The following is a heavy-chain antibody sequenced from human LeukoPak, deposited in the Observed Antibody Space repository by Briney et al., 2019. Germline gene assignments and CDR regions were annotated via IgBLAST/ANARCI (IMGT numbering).Heavy chain of an antibody. CDR2: ISAYNGNT. J-gene: IGHJ3*02. CDR3: ARDIVVVPAATYRAPDAFDI. CDR1: GYTFTSYG. V-gene: IGHV1-18*01. D-gene: IGHD2-2*01. Sequence: ASVKVSCKASGYTFTSYGISWVRQAPGQGLEWMGWISAYNGNTNYAQKLQGRVTMTTDTSTSTAYMELRSLRSDDTAVYYCARDIVVVPAATYRAPDAFDIWGQGTMVNVSS.